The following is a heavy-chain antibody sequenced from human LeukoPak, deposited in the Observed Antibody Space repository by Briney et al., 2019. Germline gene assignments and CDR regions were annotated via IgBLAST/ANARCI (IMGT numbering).Heavy chain of an antibody. CDR2: IYYSGST. CDR3: ARVNVVGNYYYYGMDV. CDR1: GGSISSYY. V-gene: IGHV4-59*06. J-gene: IGHJ6*02. D-gene: IGHD1-26*01. Sequence: PSETLSLTCTVSGGSISSYYWSWIRQPPGKGLEWIGYIYYSGSTYYNPSLKSRVTISVDTSKNQFSLKLSSVTAADTAVYYCARVNVVGNYYYYGMDVWGQGTTVTVSS.